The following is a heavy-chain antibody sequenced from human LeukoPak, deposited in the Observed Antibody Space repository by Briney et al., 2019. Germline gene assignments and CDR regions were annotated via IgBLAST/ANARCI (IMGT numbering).Heavy chain of an antibody. CDR3: ARPRGSSGYYPFYYGMDV. J-gene: IGHJ6*02. CDR1: GYSFTSYW. Sequence: GESLKISCKGSGYSFTSYWIGWVRQMPGKGLEWMGIIYPGDSATRYSPSFQGQVTISADKSISTAYLQWSSLKASDTAMYYCARPRGSSGYYPFYYGMDVWGQGTTVTVSS. V-gene: IGHV5-51*01. CDR2: IYPGDSAT. D-gene: IGHD3-22*01.